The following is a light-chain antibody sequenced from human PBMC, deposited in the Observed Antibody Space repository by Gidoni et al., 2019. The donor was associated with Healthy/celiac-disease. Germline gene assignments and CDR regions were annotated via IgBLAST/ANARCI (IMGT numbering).Light chain of an antibody. CDR2: SNN. CDR3: AAWDDSLSVLYV. J-gene: IGLJ1*01. CDR1: SSNIGSNY. Sequence: QSVLTHPPSASGTPGQRVTISCSGSSSNIGSNYVYWYQQLPGTAPKLLIYSNNQRPSGGPDRFSGSKSGTSASLAISGLRSEDEADYYCAAWDDSLSVLYVFGTGTKITVL. V-gene: IGLV1-47*02.